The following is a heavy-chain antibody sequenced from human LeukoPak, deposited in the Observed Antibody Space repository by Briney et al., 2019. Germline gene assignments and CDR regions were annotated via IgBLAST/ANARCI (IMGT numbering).Heavy chain of an antibody. CDR2: ISYDGSNK. D-gene: IGHD6-19*01. CDR3: AKDWARLGYYFDY. V-gene: IGHV3-30*18. J-gene: IGHJ4*02. CDR1: GFTFSSYG. Sequence: GGSLRLSCAASGFTFSSYGMHWVRQAPGKGLEWVAVISYDGSNKYYADSVKGRFTISRDNSKNTLYLQMNSLRAEDTAVYYCAKDWARLGYYFDYWGQGTLVTVSS.